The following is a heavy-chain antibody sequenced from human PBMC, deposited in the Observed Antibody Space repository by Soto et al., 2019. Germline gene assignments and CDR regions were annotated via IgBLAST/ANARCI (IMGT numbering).Heavy chain of an antibody. D-gene: IGHD1-26*01. CDR2: IIPILGIA. CDR3: ARDQISSGSYYWFDP. V-gene: IGHV1-69*10. CDR1: GGTFSSYA. Sequence: ASVKVSCKASGGTFSSYAISWVRQAPGQGLEWMGGIIPILGIANYAQKFQGRVTITADKSTSTAYMELSSLRSEDTAVYYCARDQISSGSYYWFDPWGQGTLVTVSS. J-gene: IGHJ5*02.